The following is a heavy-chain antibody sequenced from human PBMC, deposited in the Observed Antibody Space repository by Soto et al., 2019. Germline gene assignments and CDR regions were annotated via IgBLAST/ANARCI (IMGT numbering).Heavy chain of an antibody. D-gene: IGHD3-10*01. V-gene: IGHV4-30-4*01. CDR1: GGSISSGDYY. Sequence: QVQLQESGPGLVKPSQTLSLTCTVSGGSISSGDYYWSWIRQPPGKGLEWIGYIYYSGSTYYNPSLKSRVTISVDTSKNQFSLKLSSVTAADTAVYYCARAGFGELLANWFDPWGQGTLVTVSS. J-gene: IGHJ5*02. CDR3: ARAGFGELLANWFDP. CDR2: IYYSGST.